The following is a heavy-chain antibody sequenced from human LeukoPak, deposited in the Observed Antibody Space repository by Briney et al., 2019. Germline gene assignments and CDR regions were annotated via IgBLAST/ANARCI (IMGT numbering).Heavy chain of an antibody. J-gene: IGHJ3*02. V-gene: IGHV4-30-2*01. Sequence: SETLSLTGAVSGGSSSSGGYSWSWIRQPPGKGLEWIGYIYHSGSTYYDPSLKSRVTISVDRSKNQFSLKLSSVTAADTAVYYCARGFSMIVESDAFDIWGQGTMVTVSS. CDR1: GGSSSSGGYS. CDR2: IYHSGST. D-gene: IGHD3-22*01. CDR3: ARGFSMIVESDAFDI.